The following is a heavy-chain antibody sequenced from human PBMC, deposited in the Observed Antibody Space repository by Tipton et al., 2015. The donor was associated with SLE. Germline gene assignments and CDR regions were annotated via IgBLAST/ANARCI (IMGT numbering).Heavy chain of an antibody. CDR2: INHSGTT. V-gene: IGHV4-34*01. Sequence: TLSLTCAVDGGSFSVDYWSWIRQPPGKGLEWIGEINHSGTTYYNPSLKSRVTISVDTSKNQFSLKLSSVTAADTAVYYCAREVMDWYFDLWGRGTLVTVSS. CDR1: GGSFSVDY. CDR3: AREVMDWYFDL. J-gene: IGHJ2*01. D-gene: IGHD3-16*01.